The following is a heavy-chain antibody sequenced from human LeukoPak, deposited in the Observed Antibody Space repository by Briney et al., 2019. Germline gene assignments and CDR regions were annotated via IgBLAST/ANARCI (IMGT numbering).Heavy chain of an antibody. V-gene: IGHV4-61*02. CDR1: GGSISSGIYY. D-gene: IGHD3-22*01. Sequence: PSETLSLTCTVSGGSISSGIYYWNWIRQPAGKGLEWIGRIYTSGSTNYNPSLKSRVTISVDTSKNQFSLKLSSVTAADTAVYYCARGVPPWYYDGVGGSAFDIWGQGTMVTVSS. J-gene: IGHJ3*02. CDR2: IYTSGST. CDR3: ARGVPPWYYDGVGGSAFDI.